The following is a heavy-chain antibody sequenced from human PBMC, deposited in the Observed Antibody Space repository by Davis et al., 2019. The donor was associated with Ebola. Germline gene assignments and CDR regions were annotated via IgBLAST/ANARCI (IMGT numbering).Heavy chain of an antibody. CDR2: LGTSADT. V-gene: IGHV3-23*01. D-gene: IGHD3-9*01. CDR3: AKDTANIWFDI. J-gene: IGHJ6*02. CDR1: GFIFRSYV. Sequence: GGSLRLSCAASGFIFRSYVMSWVRQAPGKGLEWVSTLGTSADTYYADSVKGRFTISRDNSRNTLYLQMNGLRVEDTAIYYCAKDTANIWFDIWGQGTTVTVSS.